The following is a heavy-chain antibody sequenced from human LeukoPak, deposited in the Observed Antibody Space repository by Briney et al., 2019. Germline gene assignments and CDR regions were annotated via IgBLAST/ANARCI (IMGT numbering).Heavy chain of an antibody. CDR1: GYTFTSHD. Sequence: GASVTVSYKASGYTFTSHDINWVRQAPGQGLEWMGWMNPNSGNSGNAQKFQGRVTMTRNTSVSTAYMELSSLRSEDTAVYYCARKGLLDYWGQGTLVTVSS. CDR2: MNPNSGNS. CDR3: ARKGLLDY. J-gene: IGHJ4*02. D-gene: IGHD2-21*01. V-gene: IGHV1-8*01.